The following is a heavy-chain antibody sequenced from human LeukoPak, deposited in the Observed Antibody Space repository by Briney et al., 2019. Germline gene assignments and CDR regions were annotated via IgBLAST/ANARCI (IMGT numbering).Heavy chain of an antibody. V-gene: IGHV3-21*01. CDR1: GFTFSSYA. CDR3: ARPASITGDRPPPGY. CDR2: ISSSSSYI. J-gene: IGHJ4*02. Sequence: SGGSLRLSCAASGFTFSSYATSWVRQAPGKGLEWVSSISSSSSYIYYADSVKGRFTISRDNAKNSLYLQMNSLRAEDTAVYYCARPASITGDRPPPGYWGQGTLVTVSS. D-gene: IGHD7-27*01.